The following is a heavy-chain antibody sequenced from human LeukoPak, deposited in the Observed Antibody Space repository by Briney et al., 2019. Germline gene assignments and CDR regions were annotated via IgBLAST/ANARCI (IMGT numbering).Heavy chain of an antibody. CDR1: GFTFDDYG. D-gene: IGHD2-15*01. J-gene: IGHJ6*03. V-gene: IGHV3-20*04. CDR2: INWNGGST. Sequence: PGGSLRLSCAASGFTFDDYGMNWVRQAPGKGLEWVSGINWNGGSTGYADSVKGRFTISRDNSKNTLYLQMNSLRAEDTAVYYCAKDGDYMDVWGKGTTVTVSS. CDR3: AKDGDYMDV.